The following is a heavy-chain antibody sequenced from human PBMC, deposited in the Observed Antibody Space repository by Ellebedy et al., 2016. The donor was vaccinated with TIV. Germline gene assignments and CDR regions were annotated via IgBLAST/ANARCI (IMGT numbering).Heavy chain of an antibody. CDR1: GFPFSSYN. D-gene: IGHD4-23*01. CDR3: ARDGAVPGGKGEY. J-gene: IGHJ4*02. CDR2: VNSVSTSM. Sequence: GESLKISCAVSGFPFSSYNMNWIRQAPGKGLEWVSAVNSVSTSMFYADSVKGRFIISRDNAKNTLYLQMNSRRVEDTAMYYCARDGAVPGGKGEYWGQGTLVTVSS. V-gene: IGHV3-21*04.